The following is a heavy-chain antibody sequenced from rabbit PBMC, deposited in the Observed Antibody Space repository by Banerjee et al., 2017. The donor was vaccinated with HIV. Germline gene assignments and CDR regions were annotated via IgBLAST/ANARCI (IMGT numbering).Heavy chain of an antibody. CDR2: IYAGSSGST. D-gene: IGHD1-1*01. Sequence: EESGGDLVKPEGSLTLTCTASGFSFSSSYWICWVRQAPGKGLEWIACIYAGSSGSTAYASWAKGRFTISKTSSTTVTLQMTSLTAADTATYFCARDYNGNSDGYTFNLWGPGTLVTVS. V-gene: IGHV1S45*01. CDR1: GFSFSSSYW. CDR3: ARDYNGNSDGYTFNL. J-gene: IGHJ4*01.